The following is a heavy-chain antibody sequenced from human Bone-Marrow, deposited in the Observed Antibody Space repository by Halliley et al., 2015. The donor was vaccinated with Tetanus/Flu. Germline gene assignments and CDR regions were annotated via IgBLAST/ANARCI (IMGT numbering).Heavy chain of an antibody. D-gene: IGHD2-15*01. CDR2: IDHSGGA. CDR3: ARSHGAYCSGGNCYSGLDY. J-gene: IGHJ4*02. V-gene: IGHV4-38-2*01. Sequence: TLSLTCAVSGYSISIGYFWGWIRRPPGQGLEWIGSIDHSGGAYYNPSLKSRVTISVDTSKNQFSLKLSSVTAADTAVYYCARSHGAYCSGGNCYSGLDYWGQGTLVTVSS. CDR1: GYSISIGYF.